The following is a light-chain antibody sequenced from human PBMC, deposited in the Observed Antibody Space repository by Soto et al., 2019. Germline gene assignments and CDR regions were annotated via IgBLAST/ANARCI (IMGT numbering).Light chain of an antibody. CDR2: SDN. J-gene: IGLJ2*01. V-gene: IGLV1-44*01. CDR3: AVWDDSLSGMV. CDR1: SSNIGGNS. Sequence: QAVLTQPPSASGTPGQRVTISCAGSSSNIGGNSVTWYQQVPGTAPKLLIYSDNRRPSGVPDRFSGSKSGTSASLAISGLQSADEADYYCAVWDDSLSGMVFGGGTQLTVL.